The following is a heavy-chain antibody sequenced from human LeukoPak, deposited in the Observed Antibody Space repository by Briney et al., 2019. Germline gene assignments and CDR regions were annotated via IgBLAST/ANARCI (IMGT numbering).Heavy chain of an antibody. CDR2: IYHSGST. CDR3: ARGGWSPPLY. Sequence: PSETLSLTCAVSGYSISSGYYWGWIRQPPGKGLEWIGSIYHSGSTYYNPSLKSRVTISVDTSKNQFSLKLSSATAADTAVYYCARGGWSPPLYWGQGTLVTVSS. V-gene: IGHV4-38-2*01. J-gene: IGHJ4*02. CDR1: GYSISSGYY. D-gene: IGHD3-3*01.